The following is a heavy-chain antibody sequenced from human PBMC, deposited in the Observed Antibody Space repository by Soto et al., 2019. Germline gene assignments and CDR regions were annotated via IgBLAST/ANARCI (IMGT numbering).Heavy chain of an antibody. J-gene: IGHJ5*02. CDR1: GYTFTSYG. CDR2: ISAYNGNT. V-gene: IGHV1-18*01. D-gene: IGHD3-22*01. CDR3: ARDARISPRRGYYLNWFDP. Sequence: ASVKVSCKASGYTFTSYGISWVRQAPGQGLEWMGWISAYNGNTNYAQKLQGRVTMTTDTSTSTAYMELRSLRSDDTAVYYCARDARISPRRGYYLNWFDPWGQGTLVTVSS.